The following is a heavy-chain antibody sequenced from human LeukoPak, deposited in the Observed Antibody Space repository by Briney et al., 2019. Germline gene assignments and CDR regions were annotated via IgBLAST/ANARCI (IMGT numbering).Heavy chain of an antibody. Sequence: QTGGSLRLSCAASRFTLSTYWMSWVRKAPGKGLEWVAHIKQDGSQEYYVDSVKGRFTISRDSAKNSLYLQMNSLRAEDTAVYYCARGVPYDSWSGPHYSDYWGQGTLVTVSS. CDR3: ARGVPYDSWSGPHYSDY. CDR2: IKQDGSQE. CDR1: RFTLSTYW. V-gene: IGHV3-7*01. J-gene: IGHJ4*02. D-gene: IGHD3-3*01.